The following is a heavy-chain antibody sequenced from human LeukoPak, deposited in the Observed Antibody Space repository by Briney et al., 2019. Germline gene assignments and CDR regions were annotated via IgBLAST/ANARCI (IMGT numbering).Heavy chain of an antibody. V-gene: IGHV1-18*04. CDR1: GYTLSNHA. D-gene: IGHD4-17*01. CDR2: ISADNGNT. Sequence: ASVKVSCKGSGYTLSNHAFSWERQAPGQGLEWMGWISADNGNTNHAQKFQGRVSLTTDTSTSTAYMELRSLRSDDTAVYYCARSDYGDYFAFDIWGQGTMVTVSS. J-gene: IGHJ3*02. CDR3: ARSDYGDYFAFDI.